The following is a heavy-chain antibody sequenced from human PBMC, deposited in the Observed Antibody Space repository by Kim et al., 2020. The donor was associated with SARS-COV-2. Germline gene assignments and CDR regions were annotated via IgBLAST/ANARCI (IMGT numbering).Heavy chain of an antibody. CDR2: ISYDGSNK. D-gene: IGHD1-7*01. CDR1: GFTFSSYA. V-gene: IGHV3-30-3*01. Sequence: GGSLRLSCAASGFTFSSYAMHWVRQAPGKGLEWVAVISYDGSNKYYADSVKGRFTISRDNSKNTLYLQMNSLRAEDTAVYYCARGRQWNWNYGGASDYWGQGTLVTVSS. CDR3: ARGRQWNWNYGGASDY. J-gene: IGHJ4*02.